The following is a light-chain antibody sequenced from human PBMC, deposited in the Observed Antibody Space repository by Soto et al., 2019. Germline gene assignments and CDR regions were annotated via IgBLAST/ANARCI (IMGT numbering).Light chain of an antibody. CDR3: AAWDVNRSAV. Sequence: QSVLTQPPSASGTPGQRVTISCSGSSSNIGSKFVYWYQQLPGTAPKLLIYRDNQRPSGVPDRFSGSKSGTSAFLAISGLRSEDEADYYCAAWDVNRSAVFGGGTKLTVL. CDR1: SSNIGSKF. J-gene: IGLJ3*02. V-gene: IGLV1-47*01. CDR2: RDN.